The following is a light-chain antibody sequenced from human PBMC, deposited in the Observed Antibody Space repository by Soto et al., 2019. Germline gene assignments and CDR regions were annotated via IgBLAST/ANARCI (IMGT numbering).Light chain of an antibody. CDR3: QQYGTSPKLT. V-gene: IGKV3-20*01. CDR1: QSVGSSY. J-gene: IGKJ4*01. CDR2: GAS. Sequence: EIVLTQSPGTLSLSPGERATLSCRASQSVGSSYLAWYQQKPGQAPRLLIYGASSRATGIPDRFSGSGSGTDFTLNISRLEAEDVAVYYCQQYGTSPKLTFGGGTKVEIK.